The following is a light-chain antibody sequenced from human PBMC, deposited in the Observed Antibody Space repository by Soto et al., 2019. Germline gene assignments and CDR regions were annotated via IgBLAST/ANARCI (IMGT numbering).Light chain of an antibody. V-gene: IGKV1-9*01. CDR1: QGIKGY. J-gene: IGKJ5*01. CDR2: AAS. CDR3: QQLGSYLIT. Sequence: IQLTQSPSALSASVGDRVTITCRASQGIKGYLAWYQQKPGKAPKLLIYAASTLQSGVPSRFSGSGSGTDFTLTITSLRPEDFATYYCQQLGSYLITFGQGTRLDIK.